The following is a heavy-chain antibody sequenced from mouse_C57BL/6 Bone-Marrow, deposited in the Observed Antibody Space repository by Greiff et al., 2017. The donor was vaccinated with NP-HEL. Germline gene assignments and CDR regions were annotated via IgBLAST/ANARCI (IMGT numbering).Heavy chain of an antibody. V-gene: IGHV7-1*01. CDR3: ARDAGHMDY. CDR2: SRNKANDYTT. D-gene: IGHD3-1*01. CDR1: GFTFSDFY. Sequence: EVKLVESGGGLVQSGRSLRLSCATSGFTFSDFYMEWVRQAPGKGLEWIAASRNKANDYTTEYSASVKGRFIVSRDTSQSILYLQMNALRAEDTAICYCARDAGHMDYWGQGTSVTVSS. J-gene: IGHJ4*01.